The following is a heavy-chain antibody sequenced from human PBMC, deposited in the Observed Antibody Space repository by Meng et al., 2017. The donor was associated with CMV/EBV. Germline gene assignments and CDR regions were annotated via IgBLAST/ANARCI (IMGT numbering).Heavy chain of an antibody. V-gene: IGHV4-34*01. CDR3: ARGGNWFDP. CDR1: GGSFSGYY. J-gene: IGHJ5*02. CDR2: INHSGST. Sequence: QRQQGGAGLLKPSESLSRSCAVYGGSFSGYYWSWIRQPPGKGLEWIGEINHSGSTNYNPSLKSRVTISVDTSKNQFSLKLSSVTAADTAVYYCARGGNWFDPWGQGTLVTVSS.